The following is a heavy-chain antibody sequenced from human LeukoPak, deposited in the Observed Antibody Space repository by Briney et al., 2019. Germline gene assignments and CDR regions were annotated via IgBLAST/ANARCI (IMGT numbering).Heavy chain of an antibody. V-gene: IGHV4-39*01. CDR2: IYYSGST. D-gene: IGHD1-1*01. Sequence: SETLSLTCTVSGDSISSSSYYWAWIRQPPGKGLEWIGTIYYSGSTYYNPPLRSRVTISVDTSKNQFSLRLSSVTAADTAVFYCARHGTVNWFDRWGQGILVTVSS. CDR3: ARHGTVNWFDR. J-gene: IGHJ5*02. CDR1: GDSISSSSYY.